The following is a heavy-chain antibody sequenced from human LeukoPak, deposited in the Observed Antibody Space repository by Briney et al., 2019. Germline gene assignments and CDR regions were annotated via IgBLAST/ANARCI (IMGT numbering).Heavy chain of an antibody. CDR1: VGSISSYY. Sequence: SETLSLTCTVSVGSISSYYWSWIRQPPGKGLEWIGYIYYSGSTNYNPSLKSRVTISVDTSKNQFSLKLSSVTAADTAVYYCARAYYQSDAFDIWGQGTMVTVSS. D-gene: IGHD1-26*01. CDR2: IYYSGST. J-gene: IGHJ3*02. V-gene: IGHV4-59*01. CDR3: ARAYYQSDAFDI.